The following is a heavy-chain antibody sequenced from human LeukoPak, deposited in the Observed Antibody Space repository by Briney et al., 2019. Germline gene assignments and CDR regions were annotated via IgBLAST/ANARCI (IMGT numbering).Heavy chain of an antibody. CDR1: GYTFTSYG. V-gene: IGHV1-3*01. CDR3: ARDQSIDFWSGRYYYYGMDV. J-gene: IGHJ6*02. CDR2: INAGNGNT. Sequence: ASVKVSCKTSGYTFTSYGMHWVRQAPGQRLEWMGWINAGNGNTKYSQKFQGRVTITRDTSASTAYMELSSLRSEDTAVYYCARDQSIDFWSGRYYYYGMDVWGQGTTVTVSS. D-gene: IGHD3-3*01.